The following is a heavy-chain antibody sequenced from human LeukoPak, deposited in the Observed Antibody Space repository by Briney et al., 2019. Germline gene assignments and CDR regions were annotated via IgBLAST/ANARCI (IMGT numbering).Heavy chain of an antibody. CDR2: ISYDGSNK. CDR1: GFTFSSYG. D-gene: IGHD1-26*01. V-gene: IGHV3-30*03. J-gene: IGHJ3*02. Sequence: PGGSLRLSCAASGFTFSSYGMHWVRQAPGKGLEWVAVISYDGSNKYYADSVKGRFTISRDNSKNTLYLQMNSLRAEDTAVYYCASSVRSYYLHDAFDIWGQGTMVTVSS. CDR3: ASSVRSYYLHDAFDI.